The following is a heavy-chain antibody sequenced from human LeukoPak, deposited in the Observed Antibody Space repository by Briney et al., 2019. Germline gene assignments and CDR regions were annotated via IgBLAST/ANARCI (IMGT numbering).Heavy chain of an antibody. J-gene: IGHJ4*02. CDR2: ISSNGGST. CDR1: GFTFSNYA. D-gene: IGHD2-2*01. V-gene: IGHV3-64*01. CDR3: ARGYCTSTSCLFYFDY. Sequence: GGSLRLSCAASGFTFSNYAMHWVRQAPGKGLEYVSTISSNGGSTYYANSVKGRITISRDNSKNTLYLQMGSLRTEDMAVYYCARGYCTSTSCLFYFDYWGQGTMFSV.